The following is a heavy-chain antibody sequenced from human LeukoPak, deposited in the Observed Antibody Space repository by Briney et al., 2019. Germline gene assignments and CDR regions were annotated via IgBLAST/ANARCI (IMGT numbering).Heavy chain of an antibody. CDR3: AKDRGSGYALGYNWFDP. Sequence: GGSLRLSCAASGFTFSSYAMSWVRQAPGKGLEWVSAISGSGGSTYYADSVEGRFTISRDNSKNTLYLQMNSLRAEDTAVYYCAKDRGSGYALGYNWFDPWGQGTLVTVSS. V-gene: IGHV3-23*01. D-gene: IGHD5-12*01. CDR1: GFTFSSYA. J-gene: IGHJ5*02. CDR2: ISGSGGST.